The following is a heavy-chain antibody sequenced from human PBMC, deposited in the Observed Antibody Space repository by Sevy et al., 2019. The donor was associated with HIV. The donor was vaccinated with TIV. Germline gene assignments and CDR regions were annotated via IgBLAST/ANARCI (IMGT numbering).Heavy chain of an antibody. CDR3: ARAQQVTMLVVIGGLYFDF. CDR1: GFTFSSYW. V-gene: IGHV3-7*01. Sequence: GGSLRLSCAASGFTFSSYWMTWVRQAPGKGLEWVANIKQDMSEKYYVDSVKGRFTISRDNARYSLYLQMESLRAEDTAVYYCARAQQVTMLVVIGGLYFDFWGQGTLVTVSS. J-gene: IGHJ4*02. CDR2: IKQDMSEK. D-gene: IGHD3-22*01.